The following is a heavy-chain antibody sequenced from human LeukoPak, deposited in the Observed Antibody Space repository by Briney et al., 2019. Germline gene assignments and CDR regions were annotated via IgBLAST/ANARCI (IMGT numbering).Heavy chain of an antibody. Sequence: GGSLRLSCAASGFSFSTNGMSWVRQAPGKGLEWVSAISGSGTTYYADSVKGRFTISRDNSEYTVSLQMNSLRAEDTAVYHCAKMQGYFDYWGQGTLVAVSS. J-gene: IGHJ4*02. CDR2: ISGSGTT. CDR1: GFSFSTNG. V-gene: IGHV3-23*01. CDR3: AKMQGYFDY.